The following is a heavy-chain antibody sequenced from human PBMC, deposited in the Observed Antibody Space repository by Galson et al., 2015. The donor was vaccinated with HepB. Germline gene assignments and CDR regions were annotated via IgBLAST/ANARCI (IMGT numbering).Heavy chain of an antibody. D-gene: IGHD3-3*01. J-gene: IGHJ4*01. CDR1: GFTFSSFA. CDR2: ISKSATVT. CDR3: TRDQTIFGVVIFKPGYFDY. V-gene: IGHV3-23*01. Sequence: SLRLSCAASGFTFSSFAMSWVRQPPGKGLEWVSSISKSATVTYYVDSVKGRFTISRDDSKSTLYLQMNGLRAEDTAVYYCTRDQTIFGVVIFKPGYFDYWG.